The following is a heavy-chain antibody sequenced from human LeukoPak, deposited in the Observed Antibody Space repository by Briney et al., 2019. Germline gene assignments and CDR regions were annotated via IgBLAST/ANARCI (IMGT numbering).Heavy chain of an antibody. J-gene: IGHJ4*02. V-gene: IGHV4-34*01. CDR2: INHSGST. CDR1: GVSFSVFY. D-gene: IGHD5-18*01. Sequence: PSETLSLTCAVYGVSFSVFYWSWIRQPPGKGLEWIGEINHSGSTNYNPSLKSRVTISVDASKNQFSLKLSSVTAADTAVYYCARGTTDTAMGGYWGQGTLVTVSS. CDR3: ARGTTDTAMGGY.